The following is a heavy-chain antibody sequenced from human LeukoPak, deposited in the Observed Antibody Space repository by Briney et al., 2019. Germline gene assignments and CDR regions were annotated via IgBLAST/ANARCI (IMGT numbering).Heavy chain of an antibody. CDR2: ISAYNGNT. CDR3: ARAPIVVVITPYFDY. D-gene: IGHD3-22*01. CDR1: GYTFTSYG. Sequence: ASVKVSCKASGYTFTSYGISWVRQAPRQGLEWMGWISAYNGNTNYAQKLQGRVTMTTDTSTSTAYMELSSLRSEDTAVYYCARAPIVVVITPYFDYWGQGTLVTVSS. V-gene: IGHV1-18*01. J-gene: IGHJ4*02.